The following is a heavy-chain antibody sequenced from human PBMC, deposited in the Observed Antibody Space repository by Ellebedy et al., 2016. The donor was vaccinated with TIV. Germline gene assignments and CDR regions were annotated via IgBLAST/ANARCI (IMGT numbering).Heavy chain of an antibody. CDR1: GFGFSSYW. Sequence: GESLKIPCAASGFGFSSYWMSWVRHLPGKGLEWVANIKPDGSETKYVDSGRGRFTISRDNANNTLYLQMTSLRAEDTAVYFCAKDYRWGQGILVTVSS. J-gene: IGHJ4*02. D-gene: IGHD3-16*02. V-gene: IGHV3-7*03. CDR2: IKPDGSET. CDR3: AKDYR.